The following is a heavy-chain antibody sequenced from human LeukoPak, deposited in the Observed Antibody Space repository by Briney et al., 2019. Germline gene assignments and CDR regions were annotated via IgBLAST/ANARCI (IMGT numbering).Heavy chain of an antibody. J-gene: IGHJ6*03. Sequence: GASVKVSCKGSGYTFSSYGISWVRQAPGQGLEWMGWIITYNGNTNYAQKFQGRVTMTTDTSTSTAYMELRSLRSDDTAVYYCAKTTMTSEEYYYFYMDVWGKGTTVTVSS. D-gene: IGHD4-17*01. CDR1: GYTFSSYG. CDR2: IITYNGNT. CDR3: AKTTMTSEEYYYFYMDV. V-gene: IGHV1-18*01.